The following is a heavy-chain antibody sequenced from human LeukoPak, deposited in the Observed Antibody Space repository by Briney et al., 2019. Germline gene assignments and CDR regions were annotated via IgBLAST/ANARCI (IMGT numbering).Heavy chain of an antibody. CDR3: AKAGGGSGTSEDAFDI. CDR2: ISGDGGST. J-gene: IGHJ3*02. CDR1: GFTFDEYA. V-gene: IGHV3-43*02. D-gene: IGHD3-10*01. Sequence: GGSLRLSCAASGFTFDEYAMDWVRQAPGKGLEWVSLISGDGGSTYYADSVKGRFTISRENSRNTLFLQMNSLRPEDTSMYYCAKAGGGSGTSEDAFDIWGQGTMVTVSS.